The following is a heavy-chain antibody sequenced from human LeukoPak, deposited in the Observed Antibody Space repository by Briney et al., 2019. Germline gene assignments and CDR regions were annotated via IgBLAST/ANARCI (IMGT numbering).Heavy chain of an antibody. J-gene: IGHJ4*02. CDR2: ISSSGSTI. CDR1: GFTFSSYW. CDR3: ARDRDAWFGELSSFDY. D-gene: IGHD3-10*01. V-gene: IGHV3-11*01. Sequence: PGGSLRLSCAASGFTFSSYWMSWIRQAPGKGREWVSYISSSGSTIYYADSVKGRFTISRDNAKNSLYLQMNSLRAEDTAVYYCARDRDAWFGELSSFDYWGQGTLVTVSS.